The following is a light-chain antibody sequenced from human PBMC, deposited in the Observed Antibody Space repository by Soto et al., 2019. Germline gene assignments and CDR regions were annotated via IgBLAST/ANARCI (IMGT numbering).Light chain of an antibody. CDR3: QQSYSTPRT. CDR1: QTISTY. V-gene: IGKV1-39*01. Sequence: DIQMTQSPSTLSASFGDRVTITCRASQTISTYLNWYQQKPGKAPKLLIYAASTLQSGVPSRFSGSGSGTDFTHTISCLQSEDFATYYCQQSYSTPRTFGQGTKVDIK. J-gene: IGKJ1*01. CDR2: AAS.